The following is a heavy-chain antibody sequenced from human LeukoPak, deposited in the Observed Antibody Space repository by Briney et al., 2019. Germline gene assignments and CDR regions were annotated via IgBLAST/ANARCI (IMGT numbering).Heavy chain of an antibody. J-gene: IGHJ5*02. Sequence: ASVKVSCKASGYTFTSYYMHWVRQAPGQGLEWMGMIDPSGGGTTYAQKFQGRVTMTRDTSTSTLYMQLSSLRSKDTAVYYCARPYCSGGSCSTGWFDPWGQGALVTVSS. CDR3: ARPYCSGGSCSTGWFDP. CDR2: IDPSGGGT. D-gene: IGHD2-15*01. CDR1: GYTFTSYY. V-gene: IGHV1-46*01.